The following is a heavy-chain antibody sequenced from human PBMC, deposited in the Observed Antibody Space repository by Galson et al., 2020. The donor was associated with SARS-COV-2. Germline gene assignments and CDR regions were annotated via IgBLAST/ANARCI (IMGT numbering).Heavy chain of an antibody. D-gene: IGHD6-6*01. Sequence: GGSLRLSCAASGFTVSSKYMSWVRQAPGKGLEWISVIHNDDSTYYADSVKGRFTISRHNSKNTLYLQMNSLRAEDTAMYYCASWADSSSLTSVYYYHMDVWGKGTTVTVSS. V-gene: IGHV3-53*04. CDR1: GFTVSSKY. CDR2: IHNDDST. CDR3: ASWADSSSLTSVYYYHMDV. J-gene: IGHJ6*03.